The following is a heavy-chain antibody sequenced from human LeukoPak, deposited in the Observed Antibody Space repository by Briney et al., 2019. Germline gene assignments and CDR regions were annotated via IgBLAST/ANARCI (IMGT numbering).Heavy chain of an antibody. CDR2: IYYSGST. CDR3: ASNLYYGSSGYYYGGAFDY. J-gene: IGHJ4*02. Sequence: SETLSLTCTVSGGSISSYYWSWIRQPPGKGLEWIGYIYYSGSTNYNPSLKSRVTISVDTSKNQFSLKLSYVTAEDTAVYYCASNLYYGSSGYYYGGAFDYWGQGTLVTVSS. CDR1: GGSISSYY. D-gene: IGHD3-22*01. V-gene: IGHV4-59*01.